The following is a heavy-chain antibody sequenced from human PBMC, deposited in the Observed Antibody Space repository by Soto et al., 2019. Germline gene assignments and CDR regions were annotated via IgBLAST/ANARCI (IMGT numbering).Heavy chain of an antibody. CDR2: ISTDKGDT. V-gene: IGHV1-18*01. Sequence: QVQLVQSGPEVKKPGASVTVSCKTSGYTFTNFGINWVRQAPGQGLEWMGWISTDKGDTKYAQKFQGRVTMTTDTSTRTAYMDLRSMRSDDTAFYYCATRSPAFYYWGQGTLVTVSS. J-gene: IGHJ4*02. CDR1: GYTFTNFG. CDR3: ATRSPAFYY.